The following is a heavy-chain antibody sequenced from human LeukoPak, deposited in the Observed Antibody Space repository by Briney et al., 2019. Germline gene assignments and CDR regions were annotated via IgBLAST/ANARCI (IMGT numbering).Heavy chain of an antibody. V-gene: IGHV4-59*01. J-gene: IGHJ4*02. CDR2: IYYSGST. Sequence: SETLSLTCTVSGGSISSYYWSWIRQPPGKGLEWIGYIYYSGSTNYNPSLKSRVTISVDTSKNQFSLKLSSVTAADTAIYYCAKHLCHSSGHCYLDYWGQGTLVTVSS. CDR1: GGSISSYY. CDR3: AKHLCHSSGHCYLDY. D-gene: IGHD3-22*01.